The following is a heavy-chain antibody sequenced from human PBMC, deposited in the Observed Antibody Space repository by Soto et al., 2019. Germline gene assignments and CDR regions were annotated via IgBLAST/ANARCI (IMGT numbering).Heavy chain of an antibody. CDR2: ISAYNGDT. CDR1: GYTFTSYG. CDR3: ARDIGHSSGWSELLFDY. D-gene: IGHD6-19*01. J-gene: IGHJ4*02. V-gene: IGHV1-18*01. Sequence: GASVKVSWKASGYTFTSYGFSWVRQAPGQGLEWMGWISAYNGDTNYAQKLQGRVTMTTDTSTSTAYMELRSLRSDDTAVYYCARDIGHSSGWSELLFDYWGQGTLVTVSS.